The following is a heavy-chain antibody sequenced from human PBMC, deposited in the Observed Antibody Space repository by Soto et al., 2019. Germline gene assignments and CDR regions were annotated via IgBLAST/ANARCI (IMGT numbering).Heavy chain of an antibody. CDR1: GGSISTYY. CDR2: VTYSGGP. CDR3: ARDPAGSYDYGGNAAFDI. D-gene: IGHD4-17*01. V-gene: IGHV4-59*01. J-gene: IGHJ3*02. Sequence: SETLSLTCTVSGGSISTYYWSWIRQPPGKGLEWIGYVTYSGGPTYNPSLKSRVTISVDTSKKFSLNLTSVTAADTAVYYCARDPAGSYDYGGNAAFDIWGQGTMVTVSS.